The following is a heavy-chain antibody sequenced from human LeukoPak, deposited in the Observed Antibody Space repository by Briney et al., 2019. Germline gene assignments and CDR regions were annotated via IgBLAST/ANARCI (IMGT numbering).Heavy chain of an antibody. D-gene: IGHD5-18*01. CDR1: GGSISSGGYY. V-gene: IGHV4-31*03. CDR3: ARGRSYGNYFDY. CDR2: IYYSGST. J-gene: IGHJ4*02. Sequence: PSQTLSLTCTVSGGSISSGGYYWSWLRQHPGQGLEWIGYIYYSGSTYYNPSLKSRVTISVDTSKNQFSLKLSSVTAADTAVYYCARGRSYGNYFDYWGQGTLVTVSS.